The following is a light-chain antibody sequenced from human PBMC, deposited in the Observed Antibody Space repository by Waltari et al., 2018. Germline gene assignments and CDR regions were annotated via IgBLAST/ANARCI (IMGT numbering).Light chain of an antibody. CDR2: GAS. V-gene: IGKV3-20*01. CDR1: QSVSRA. J-gene: IGKJ1*01. CDR3: QHYLRLPVT. Sequence: EIVLTQSPGTLALSLGERATGSCRASQSVSRALAWYQQKPGQAPRLLIYGASTRATGIPDRFSGSGSGTDFSLTISRLEPDDFAIYFCQHYLRLPVTFGQGTTVEI.